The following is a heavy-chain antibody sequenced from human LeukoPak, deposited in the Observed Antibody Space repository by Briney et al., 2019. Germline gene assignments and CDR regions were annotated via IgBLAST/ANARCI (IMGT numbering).Heavy chain of an antibody. CDR2: ISSASGNI. D-gene: IGHD3-22*01. Sequence: GGSLRLSCAASGFTFSSYSMNWVRQAPGKGLEWVSYISSASGNIYYADSVKGRFTISRDNAKNSLYLQMNSLRAEDTAVYYCARARNYYDSSGYYLFDYWGQGTLVTVSS. J-gene: IGHJ4*02. CDR1: GFTFSSYS. V-gene: IGHV3-48*04. CDR3: ARARNYYDSSGYYLFDY.